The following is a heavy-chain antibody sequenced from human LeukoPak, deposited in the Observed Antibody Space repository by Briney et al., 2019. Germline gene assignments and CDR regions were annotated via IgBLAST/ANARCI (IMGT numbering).Heavy chain of an antibody. V-gene: IGHV3-7*03. CDR3: ARDQYDTWSRRGNFDS. D-gene: IGHD3-3*01. J-gene: IGHJ4*02. Sequence: GGSLRLSCVASGFTFGKYWMSWVRQAPGKGLEWVANIKLDGSEKNYVDSVKGRFTISRDNTKNSLYLQMNSLRAEDTAVLYCARDQYDTWSRRGNFDSWGQGTLVIVSS. CDR2: IKLDGSEK. CDR1: GFTFGKYW.